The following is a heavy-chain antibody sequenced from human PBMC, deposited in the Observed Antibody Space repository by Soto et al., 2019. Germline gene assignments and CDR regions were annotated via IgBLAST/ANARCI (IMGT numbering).Heavy chain of an antibody. D-gene: IGHD2-15*01. Sequence: QVQLVQSGAEVKKPGSSVKVSCKASGGTFSSYGISWVRQAPGQGLEWMGGIIPIFGTTNYAQKFQGRVTITADESTGTAYVELGSLRSEDTAVYYCARLSGPTPDLGWFDPWGQGTLVTVSS. CDR3: ARLSGPTPDLGWFDP. CDR2: IIPIFGTT. CDR1: GGTFSSYG. J-gene: IGHJ5*02. V-gene: IGHV1-69*01.